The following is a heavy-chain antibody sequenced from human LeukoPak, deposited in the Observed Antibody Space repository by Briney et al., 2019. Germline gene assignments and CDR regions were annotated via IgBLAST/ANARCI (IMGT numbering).Heavy chain of an antibody. Sequence: SETLSLTCTVSGYSISSGYYWGWIRQPPGKGLEWIGSIYHSGSTNYNPSLKSRVTMSVDTSKNQFSLKLSSVTAADTAVYYCASEGDSNWFDPWGQGTLVTVSS. CDR2: IYHSGST. D-gene: IGHD3-16*01. V-gene: IGHV4-38-2*02. CDR1: GYSISSGYY. CDR3: ASEGDSNWFDP. J-gene: IGHJ5*02.